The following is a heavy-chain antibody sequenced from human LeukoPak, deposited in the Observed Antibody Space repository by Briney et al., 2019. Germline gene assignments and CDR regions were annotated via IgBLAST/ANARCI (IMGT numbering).Heavy chain of an antibody. D-gene: IGHD5-18*01. CDR2: INHSGST. CDR3: ARGYSGYSYGYYYYYYMDV. V-gene: IGHV4-34*01. CDR1: GGSFSGYY. Sequence: NPSETLSLTCAVYGGSFSGYYWSWLRQPPGKGLEWIGEINHSGSTNYNPSLKSRVTISVDTSKNQFSLKLSSVTAADTAVYYCARGYSGYSYGYYYYYYMDVWGKGTTVTVSS. J-gene: IGHJ6*03.